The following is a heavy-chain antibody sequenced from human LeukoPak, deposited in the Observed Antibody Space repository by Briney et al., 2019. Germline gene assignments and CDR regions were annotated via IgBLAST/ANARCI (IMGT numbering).Heavy chain of an antibody. J-gene: IGHJ4*02. V-gene: IGHV4-59*12. Sequence: PSETLSLTCTVSGGSISSYYWSWIRQPPGKGLEWIGYIYYSGSTNYNPSLKSRVTISVDTSKDQFSLKLSSVTAADTAVYYCARDTRIQLWSFDYWGQGTLVTVSS. D-gene: IGHD5-18*01. CDR2: IYYSGST. CDR1: GGSISSYY. CDR3: ARDTRIQLWSFDY.